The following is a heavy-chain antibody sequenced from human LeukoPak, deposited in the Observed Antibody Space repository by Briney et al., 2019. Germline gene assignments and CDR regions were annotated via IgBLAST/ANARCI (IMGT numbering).Heavy chain of an antibody. V-gene: IGHV1-69*13. CDR3: ARDRVEMATTTGAYNWFDP. CDR1: GGTFSSYA. Sequence: SVKVSCKASGGTFSSYAISWVRQAPGQGLEWMGGIIPIFGTASYAQKFQGRVTITADESTSTAYMELSSLRSEDTAVYYCARDRVEMATTTGAYNWFDPWGQGTLVTVSS. D-gene: IGHD5-24*01. J-gene: IGHJ5*02. CDR2: IIPIFGTA.